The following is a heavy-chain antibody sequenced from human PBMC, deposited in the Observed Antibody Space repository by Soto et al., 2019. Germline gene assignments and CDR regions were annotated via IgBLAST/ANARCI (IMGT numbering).Heavy chain of an antibody. CDR3: ATLNSFGSDY. CDR1: GFTFSSYW. J-gene: IGHJ4*02. CDR2: INSDGSAT. D-gene: IGHD5-18*01. Sequence: GGSLRLSCAASGFTFSSYWIHWVRQTAGKGLVWVSQINSDGSATRYADSVKGRFTISRDNAKNTVYLQMNSLRAEDTAVYYCATLNSFGSDYWGQGTLVTVSS. V-gene: IGHV3-74*01.